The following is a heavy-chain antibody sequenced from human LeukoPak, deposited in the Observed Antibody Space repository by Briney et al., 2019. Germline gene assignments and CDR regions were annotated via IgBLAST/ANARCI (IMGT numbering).Heavy chain of an antibody. J-gene: IGHJ4*02. D-gene: IGHD6-19*01. CDR3: ARDRDSSGWN. CDR1: GFTFSSYS. V-gene: IGHV3-21*01. Sequence: GGSLRLSCAASGFTFSSYSMNWVRQAPGKGLEWVSSISSSSSYIYYADSVKGRFTISRDNAKNSLYLQRNSLRAEDTAVYYCARDRDSSGWNWGQGTLVTVSS. CDR2: ISSSSSYI.